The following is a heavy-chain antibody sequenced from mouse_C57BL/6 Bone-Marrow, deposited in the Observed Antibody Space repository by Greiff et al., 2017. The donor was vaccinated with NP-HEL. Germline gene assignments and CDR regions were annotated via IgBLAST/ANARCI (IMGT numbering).Heavy chain of an antibody. CDR1: GYTFTSYG. J-gene: IGHJ2*01. Sequence: VQLQQSGAELARPGASVKLSCKASGYTFTSYGISWVKQRTGQGLEWIGEIYPRSGNTYYNEKFKGKATLTADKSSSTAYMELRSLTSEDSAVYFCARRVAYYSNYDDWGQGTTLTVSS. CDR2: IYPRSGNT. CDR3: ARRVAYYSNYDD. V-gene: IGHV1-81*01. D-gene: IGHD2-5*01.